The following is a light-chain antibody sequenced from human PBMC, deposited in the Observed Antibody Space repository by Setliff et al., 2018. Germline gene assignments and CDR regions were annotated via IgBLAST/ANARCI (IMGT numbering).Light chain of an antibody. V-gene: IGLV2-14*01. Sequence: QSALAQPASVSGSPGQSITISCTGTSSDVGYYNHVSWYQQHPGEAPQLKIYEVSNRPSGVSDRFTGSKSGNTASLTISGLQAGDEADYYCSSHSSTGTYVFGTGTKVTVL. CDR1: SSDVGYYNH. CDR2: EVS. CDR3: SSHSSTGTYV. J-gene: IGLJ1*01.